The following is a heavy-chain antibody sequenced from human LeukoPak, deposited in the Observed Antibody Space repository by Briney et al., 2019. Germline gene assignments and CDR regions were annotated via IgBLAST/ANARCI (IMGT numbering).Heavy chain of an antibody. CDR2: IGIDSGNT. Sequence: GGSLRLSCAASGFTFSDYSMNRVRQAPGKGLEWISYIGIDSGNTNYADSVKGRFTISGDKAKNSLYLQMNSLRVEDTAVYYCARDYKYAFDNWGQETLVTVSS. CDR3: ARDYKYAFDN. V-gene: IGHV3-48*01. CDR1: GFTFSDYS. D-gene: IGHD5-24*01. J-gene: IGHJ4*02.